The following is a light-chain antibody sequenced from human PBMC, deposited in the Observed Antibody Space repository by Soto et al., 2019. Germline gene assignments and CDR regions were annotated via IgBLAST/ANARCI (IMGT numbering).Light chain of an antibody. CDR2: DDD. V-gene: IGLV3-21*02. J-gene: IGLJ1*01. CDR1: DIARKT. CDR3: QVWDISSDHHV. Sequence: YELAQPPSVSVAPGQTARITCGGNDIARKTVHWYQQKPGQAPVLVVYDDDERPSGIPERFSGSNSGNTATLTISRVEAGDEADYYCQVWDISSDHHVFGTGTKVTVL.